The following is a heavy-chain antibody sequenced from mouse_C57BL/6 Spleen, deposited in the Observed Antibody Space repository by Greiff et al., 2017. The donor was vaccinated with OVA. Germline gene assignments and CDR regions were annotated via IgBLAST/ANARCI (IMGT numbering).Heavy chain of an antibody. CDR2: IYPGSGST. V-gene: IGHV1-55*01. CDR1: GYTFTSYW. Sequence: QVQLQQPGAELVKPGASVQLSCKASGYTFTSYWITWVKQRPGQGLEWIGDIYPGSGSTNYNEQFKRKATLTVDTSSSTDYMQLRSLTSEDAAVYNGAREYGDYGGWFAYWGQGTLVTVSA. J-gene: IGHJ3*01. D-gene: IGHD2-13*01. CDR3: AREYGDYGGWFAY.